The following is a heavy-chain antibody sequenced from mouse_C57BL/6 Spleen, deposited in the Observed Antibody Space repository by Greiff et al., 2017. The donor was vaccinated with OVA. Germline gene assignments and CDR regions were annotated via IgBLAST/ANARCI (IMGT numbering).Heavy chain of an antibody. CDR1: GYSITSGYY. D-gene: IGHD1-1*01. CDR2: ISYDGSN. V-gene: IGHV3-6*01. Sequence: VQLKQPGPGLVKPSQSLSLTCSVTGYSITSGYYWNWIRQFPGNKLEWMGYISYDGSNNYNPSLKNRISITRDTSKNQFFLKLNSVTTEDTATYYCAGSYYGNPFYAMDYWGQGTSVTVSS. J-gene: IGHJ4*01. CDR3: AGSYYGNPFYAMDY.